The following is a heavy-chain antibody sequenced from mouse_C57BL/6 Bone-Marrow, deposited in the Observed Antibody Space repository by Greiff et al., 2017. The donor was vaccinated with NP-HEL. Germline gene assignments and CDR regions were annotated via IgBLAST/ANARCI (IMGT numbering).Heavy chain of an antibody. J-gene: IGHJ2*01. CDR2: IWTGGGT. CDR1: GFSLTSYA. CDR3: AREINYGSSQGYYFDY. V-gene: IGHV2-9-1*01. Sequence: VKLMESGPGLVAPSQSLSITCTVSGFSLTSYAISWVRQPPGKGLEWLGVIWTGGGTNYNSALKSRLSISKDNSKSQVFLKMNSLQTDDTARYYCAREINYGSSQGYYFDYWGQGTTLTVSS. D-gene: IGHD1-1*01.